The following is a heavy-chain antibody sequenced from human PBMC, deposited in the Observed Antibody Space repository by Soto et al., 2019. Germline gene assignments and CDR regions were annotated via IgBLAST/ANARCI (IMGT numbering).Heavy chain of an antibody. J-gene: IGHJ4*02. D-gene: IGHD2-2*01. Sequence: SVKVSCKASGGTFSSYAISWVRQAPGQGLEWMGGIIPIFGTANYAQKFQGRVTITADKSTSTAYMELSSLRSEDTAVYYCAREVLGRYFIITIRPAARYFDFSCQAPLLT. CDR3: AREVLGRYFIITIRPAARYFDF. CDR1: GGTFSSYA. CDR2: IIPIFGTA. V-gene: IGHV1-69*06.